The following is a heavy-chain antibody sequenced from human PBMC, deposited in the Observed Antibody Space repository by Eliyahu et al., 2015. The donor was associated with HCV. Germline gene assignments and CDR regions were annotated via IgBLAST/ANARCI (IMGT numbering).Heavy chain of an antibody. J-gene: IGHJ4*02. Sequence: EVQLVESGGGLVXPGRSLRLSCTASGFPFGVYAMSXVRQAPGKGLEWVGFIRSKAYGGTTEYAASVKGRFTMSRDDSKSIAYLQMNSLKTEDTGVYYCNRALGAVAGTPFDYWGQGTLVTVSS. CDR1: GFPFGVYA. CDR2: IRSKAYGGTT. D-gene: IGHD6-19*01. CDR3: NRALGAVAGTPFDY. V-gene: IGHV3-49*04.